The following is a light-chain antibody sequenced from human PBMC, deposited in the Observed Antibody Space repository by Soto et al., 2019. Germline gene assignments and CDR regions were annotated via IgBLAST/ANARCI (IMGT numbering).Light chain of an antibody. J-gene: IGLJ1*01. V-gene: IGLV1-51*01. CDR1: SSNIGYYY. CDR3: GTWDSSLSAGV. Sequence: QSVLTQPPSVSAAPGQTVNLSCSGSSSNIGYYYVSWYQQLPGTAPKLLIYDSNKRPSGIPDRFSGSKSGTSATLGITGLQTGDEADYYCGTWDSSLSAGVFGTGTKLTVL. CDR2: DSN.